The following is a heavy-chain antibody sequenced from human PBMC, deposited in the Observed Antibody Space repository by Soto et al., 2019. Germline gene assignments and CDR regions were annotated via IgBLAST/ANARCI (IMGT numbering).Heavy chain of an antibody. J-gene: IGHJ6*02. CDR3: AKHVLRFLEWLAFYGMDV. V-gene: IGHV3-30*18. D-gene: IGHD3-3*01. CDR1: GFTFSSYG. Sequence: QVQLVESGGGVVQPGRSLRLSCAASGFTFSSYGMHWVRQAPGKGLEWVAVISYDGSNKYYADSVKGRFTISRDNSKNTLYLQMNSLRAEDTAMYYCAKHVLRFLEWLAFYGMDVWGQGTTVTVSS. CDR2: ISYDGSNK.